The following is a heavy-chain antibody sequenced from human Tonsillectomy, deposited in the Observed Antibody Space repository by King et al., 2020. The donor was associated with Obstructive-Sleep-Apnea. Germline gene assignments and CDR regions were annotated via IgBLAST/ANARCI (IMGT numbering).Heavy chain of an antibody. CDR2: IWYDGSNK. CDR3: ASGGYSSSWYFDY. D-gene: IGHD6-13*01. V-gene: IGHV3-33*01. CDR1: GFTFSSYG. Sequence: VQLVESGGGVVQPGRSLRLSCAASGFTFSSYGMHWVRQAPGKGLEWVAVIWYDGSNKYYADSVKGRFTISRDNSKNTLYLQMNSLRAEDTAEYYCASGGYSSSWYFDYWGQGTLVTVSS. J-gene: IGHJ4*02.